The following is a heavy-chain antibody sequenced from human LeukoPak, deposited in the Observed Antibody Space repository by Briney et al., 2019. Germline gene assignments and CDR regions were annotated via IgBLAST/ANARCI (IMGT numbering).Heavy chain of an antibody. J-gene: IGHJ3*02. CDR1: GGSISSYY. Sequence: SETLSLTCTVSGGSISSYYWSWIRQPPGKGLEWTGYIYYSGSTNYNPSHKSRVTISVDTSKNQFSLKLSSVTAADTAVYYCARGPPSYGTMVRGGGRSAFDIWGQGTMVTVSS. CDR3: ARGPPSYGTMVRGGGRSAFDI. D-gene: IGHD3-10*01. V-gene: IGHV4-59*01. CDR2: IYYSGST.